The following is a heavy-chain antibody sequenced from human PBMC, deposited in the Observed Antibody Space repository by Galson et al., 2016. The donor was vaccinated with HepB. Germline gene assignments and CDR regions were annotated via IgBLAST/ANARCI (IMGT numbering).Heavy chain of an antibody. CDR1: GDSVSSHSAA. CDR2: TYYRSKWYY. J-gene: IGHJ4*02. CDR3: ARDGPSSSWHLDY. Sequence: CAISGDSVSSHSAAWNWIRQSPSRGLEWLGRTYYRSKWYYGYAVSVKSRITINADTSKNQFSLQLNSVTPEDSAVYYCARDGPSSSWHLDYWGQGTLVTVSS. D-gene: IGHD6-13*01. V-gene: IGHV6-1*01.